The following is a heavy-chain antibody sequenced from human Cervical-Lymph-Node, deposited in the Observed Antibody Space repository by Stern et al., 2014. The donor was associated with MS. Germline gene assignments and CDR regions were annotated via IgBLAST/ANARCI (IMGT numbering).Heavy chain of an antibody. D-gene: IGHD2-21*01. V-gene: IGHV3-23*04. CDR1: GFTISNYA. CDR3: AKGGTPGQWTALIIPDERKFDS. Sequence: EVQLVQSGGGLAQPGGSLRLSCAASGFTISNYAMTWVRQAPGKGLEWVSSMSVSGDNTIYADSVKGRFTTSRDNFKNTLYLQMNSLGADDTAVYYCAKGGTPGQWTALIIPDERKFDSWGQGTLVIVSS. J-gene: IGHJ4*02. CDR2: MSVSGDNT.